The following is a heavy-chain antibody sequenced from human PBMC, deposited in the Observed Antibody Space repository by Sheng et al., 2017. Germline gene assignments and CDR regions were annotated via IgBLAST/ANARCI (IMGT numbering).Heavy chain of an antibody. Sequence: EVQLVESGGGLVQPGGSLRLSCAASGFTFSSYAMHWVRQAPGKGLEYVSAISSNGGSTYYANSVKGRFTISRDNSKNTLYLQMGSLRAEDMAVYYCARKGYSYGYSDYWGQGTLVTVSS. CDR3: ARKGYSYGYSDY. CDR2: ISSNGGST. V-gene: IGHV3-64*01. J-gene: IGHJ4*02. CDR1: GFTFSSYA. D-gene: IGHD5-18*01.